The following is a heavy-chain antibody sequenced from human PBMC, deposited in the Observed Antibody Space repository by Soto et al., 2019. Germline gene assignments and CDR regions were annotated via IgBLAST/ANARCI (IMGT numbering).Heavy chain of an antibody. Sequence: SETLSLTCTVSGYSISSGYYWGWIRQPPGKGLEWIGSIYHSGSTYYNPSLKSRVTISVDTSKNQFSLKLSSVTAADTAVYYCARFNVQLERHFDYWGQGTLVTVSS. CDR1: GYSISSGYY. V-gene: IGHV4-38-2*02. CDR2: IYHSGST. D-gene: IGHD1-1*01. J-gene: IGHJ4*02. CDR3: ARFNVQLERHFDY.